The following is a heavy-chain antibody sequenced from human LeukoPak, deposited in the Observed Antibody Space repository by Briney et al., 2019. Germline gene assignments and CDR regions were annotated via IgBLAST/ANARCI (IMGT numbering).Heavy chain of an antibody. J-gene: IGHJ4*02. D-gene: IGHD3-10*01. CDR2: INGNI. Sequence: ASVKVFCKASGYTFTSYGISWVRQALGQGLEWMGRINGNINYSQKFQGRVTMTTDTSTTTAYMELRSLRSDDTAVYYCARESSASGSSVDYWGQGTLVTVSS. V-gene: IGHV1-18*01. CDR1: GYTFTSYG. CDR3: ARESSASGSSVDY.